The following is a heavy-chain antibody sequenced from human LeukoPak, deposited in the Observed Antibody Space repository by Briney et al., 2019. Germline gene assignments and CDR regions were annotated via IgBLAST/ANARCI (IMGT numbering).Heavy chain of an antibody. V-gene: IGHV3-23*01. CDR3: AKGYNYAYDYFDY. J-gene: IGHJ4*02. D-gene: IGHD5-18*01. CDR1: GFTFSSYA. CDR2: ISGSGGST. Sequence: GGPLRLSCAASGFTFSSYAMSWVRQAPGKGLEWVSVISGSGGSTYYADSVKGRFTISRDNSKNTLYLQMNSLRAEDTAVYHCAKGYNYAYDYFDYWGQGTLVTVSS.